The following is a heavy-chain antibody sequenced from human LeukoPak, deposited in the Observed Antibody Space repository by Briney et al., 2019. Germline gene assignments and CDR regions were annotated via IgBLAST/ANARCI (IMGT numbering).Heavy chain of an antibody. CDR3: AKDYGDTANDY. J-gene: IGHJ4*02. V-gene: IGHV3-30*18. Sequence: PGGSLRLSCAASGFTFSSYGMNWVRQAPGKGLEWVAVISYDGSNKYYADSVKGRFTISRDNSKNTLYLQMNSLRAEDTAVYYCAKDYGDTANDYWGQGTLVTVSS. CDR1: GFTFSSYG. CDR2: ISYDGSNK. D-gene: IGHD5-18*01.